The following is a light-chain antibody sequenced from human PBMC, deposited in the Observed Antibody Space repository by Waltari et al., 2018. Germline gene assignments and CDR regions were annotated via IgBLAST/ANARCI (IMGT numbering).Light chain of an antibody. CDR1: RSDAGGYNY. V-gene: IGLV2-14*01. CDR3: SSYTSSSTQV. Sequence: QPALTQPASVYGSPGQSLNIPCTGTRSDAGGYNYLSWYQQHPGKAPNLMLYDVSNRPSGVSNRFSGSKSGNTASLTISGLQAEDEADYYCSSYTSSSTQVFGTGTKVTVL. CDR2: DVS. J-gene: IGLJ1*01.